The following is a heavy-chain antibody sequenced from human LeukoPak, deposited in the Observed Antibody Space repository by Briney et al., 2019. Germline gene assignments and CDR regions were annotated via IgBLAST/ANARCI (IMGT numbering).Heavy chain of an antibody. V-gene: IGHV4-34*01. J-gene: IGHJ3*02. CDR3: ARQNPPTYYYDSSGSYDAFDI. D-gene: IGHD3-22*01. CDR1: GGSFSGYY. Sequence: SETLSLTCAVYGGSFSGYYWSWIRQPPGKGLEWIGEINHSGSTNYNPSLKSRVTISVDTSKNQFSLKLSSVTAADTAVYYCARQNPPTYYYDSSGSYDAFDIWGQGTMVTVSS. CDR2: INHSGST.